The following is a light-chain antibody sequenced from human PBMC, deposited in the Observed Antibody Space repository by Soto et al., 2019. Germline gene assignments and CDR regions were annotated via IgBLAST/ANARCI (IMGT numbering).Light chain of an antibody. V-gene: IGKV1-27*01. CDR2: DAS. Sequence: DIQMTQSPSSLSASVGDRVTIICRASQGISSDLAWYQQKPGKVPKLLIYDASTLQSGVPSRFSGSGSGTDFHLTISSLQTDDVATYYCQNDNNVPLTFGGGTKVEIK. J-gene: IGKJ4*01. CDR1: QGISSD. CDR3: QNDNNVPLT.